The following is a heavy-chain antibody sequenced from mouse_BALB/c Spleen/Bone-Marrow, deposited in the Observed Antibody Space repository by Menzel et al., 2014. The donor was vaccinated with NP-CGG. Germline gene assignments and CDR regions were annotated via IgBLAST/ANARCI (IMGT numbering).Heavy chain of an antibody. D-gene: IGHD2-1*01. J-gene: IGHJ4*01. CDR3: AKTTPYAMDY. Sequence: EVKLVESGGGLVKPGGSLKLSCAASGFAFSSYDMSWVRQTPEKRLEWVAYISSGGGSTYYPDTVKGRFTISRDNAKNPLYLQMSSLKSEDTAMYYCAKTTPYAMDYWGQGTSVTVSS. V-gene: IGHV5-12-1*01. CDR1: GFAFSSYD. CDR2: ISSGGGST.